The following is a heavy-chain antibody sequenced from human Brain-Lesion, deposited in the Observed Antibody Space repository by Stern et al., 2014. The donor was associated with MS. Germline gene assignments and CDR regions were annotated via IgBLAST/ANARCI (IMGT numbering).Heavy chain of an antibody. CDR2: MYHSGTT. Sequence: VQLVESGPGLVKPSGTLSLTCAVSGGSISSGNWWSWVRQSPGKRLQWIGEMYHSGTTNYNPSLESRVSISIDKSKNQFSLKVYSLTAADTAVYYCASNRGSGSFFDSWGQGSLVTVSS. D-gene: IGHD1-26*01. J-gene: IGHJ4*02. CDR1: GGSISSGNW. CDR3: ASNRGSGSFFDS. V-gene: IGHV4-4*02.